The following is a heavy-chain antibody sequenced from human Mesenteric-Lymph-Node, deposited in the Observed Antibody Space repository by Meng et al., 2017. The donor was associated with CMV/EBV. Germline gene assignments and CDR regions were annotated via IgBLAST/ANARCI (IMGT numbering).Heavy chain of an antibody. J-gene: IGHJ5*02. D-gene: IGHD1-1*01. CDR2: IYYTGKT. CDR1: GDSINSGLYY. Sequence: TCTVSGDSINSGLYYWNWIRQHPGKGLEWIGHIYYTGKTYYNPSLKGRLTLAIDTSKNQFSLTLASVTAADTAVYFCARQLLPDWFGPWGQGILVTVS. CDR3: ARQLLPDWFGP. V-gene: IGHV4-31*03.